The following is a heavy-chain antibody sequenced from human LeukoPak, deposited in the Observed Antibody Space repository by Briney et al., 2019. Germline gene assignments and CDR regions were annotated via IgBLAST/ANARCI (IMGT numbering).Heavy chain of an antibody. CDR2: INHSGST. Sequence: NPSETLSLTCAVYGGSFSGYYWSWIRQPPGKGLEWIGEINHSGSTNYNPSLKSRVTISVDTSKTQFSLKLSSVTAADTAVYYCARFTVARGPFDYWGQGTLVTVSS. V-gene: IGHV4-34*01. J-gene: IGHJ4*02. CDR1: GGSFSGYY. CDR3: ARFTVARGPFDY. D-gene: IGHD2-21*01.